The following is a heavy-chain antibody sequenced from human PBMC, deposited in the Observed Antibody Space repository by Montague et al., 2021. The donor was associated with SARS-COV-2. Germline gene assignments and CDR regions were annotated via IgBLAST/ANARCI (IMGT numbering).Heavy chain of an antibody. Sequence: SETLSLTCTVSGGSISSGDYYWSWVRQPPGKGLEWIGEIYHSGSTNYNPSLKSRVTISVDKSKNQFSLKLSSVTAADTAVYYCAREPYYYDSSGYPYYYYYGMDVWGQGTTVTVSS. V-gene: IGHV4-4*02. CDR3: AREPYYYDSSGYPYYYYYGMDV. J-gene: IGHJ6*02. CDR2: IYHSGST. CDR1: GGSISSGDYY. D-gene: IGHD3-22*01.